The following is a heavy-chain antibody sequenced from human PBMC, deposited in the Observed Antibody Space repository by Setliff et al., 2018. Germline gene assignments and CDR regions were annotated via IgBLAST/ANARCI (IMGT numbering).Heavy chain of an antibody. CDR2: ISSDGINK. Sequence: GGSLRLSCAASGFTFSNYAMHWVRQAPGKGLEWVAVISSDGINKYYIDSVKGRFTVSRDNSKNTLYLQMDSLRVEDTAVYYCVRGEMFSTSPRADWGQGTQVTVSS. D-gene: IGHD2-2*01. CDR3: VRGEMFSTSPRAD. J-gene: IGHJ4*02. V-gene: IGHV3-30*07. CDR1: GFTFSNYA.